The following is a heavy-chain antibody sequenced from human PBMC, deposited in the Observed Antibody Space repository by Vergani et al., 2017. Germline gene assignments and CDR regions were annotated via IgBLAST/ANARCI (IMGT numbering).Heavy chain of an antibody. V-gene: IGHV1-46*03. CDR2: INPSGGST. Sequence: QVQLVQSGAEVKKPGASVKVSCKASGYTFTSYYMHWVRQAPGQGLEWMGIINPSGGSTSYAQTFQGRVTMTRDTSTSTVYMELSSLRSADTAVYYCARVDYDILRGMDVWGQGTTVTVSS. CDR3: ARVDYDILRGMDV. J-gene: IGHJ6*02. CDR1: GYTFTSYY. D-gene: IGHD3-9*01.